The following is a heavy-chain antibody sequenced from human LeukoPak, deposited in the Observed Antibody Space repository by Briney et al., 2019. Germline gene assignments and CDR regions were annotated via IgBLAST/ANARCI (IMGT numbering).Heavy chain of an antibody. Sequence: GSSVKVSCKASGGTFSSYAISWVRQAPGQGLEWMGGIIPIFGTANYAQKFQGRVTITADESTSTAYMELSSLRSEDTAVYYCATAVDTAMGPRDYYYGMDVWGQGTTVTVSS. CDR2: IIPIFGTA. CDR1: GGTFSSYA. D-gene: IGHD5-18*01. CDR3: ATAVDTAMGPRDYYYGMDV. J-gene: IGHJ6*02. V-gene: IGHV1-69*01.